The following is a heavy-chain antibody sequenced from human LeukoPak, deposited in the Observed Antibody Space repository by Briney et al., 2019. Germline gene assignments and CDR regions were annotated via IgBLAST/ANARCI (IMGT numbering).Heavy chain of an antibody. V-gene: IGHV4-59*01. CDR3: ARGEIAARD. Sequence: SEPLSLTCTVSGGSISSYYWSWIRQPPGKGLEWIGYIYYSGSTNYNPSLKSRVTISVDTSKNQFSLKLSSVTAADTAVYYCARGEIAARDWGQGTLVTVSS. D-gene: IGHD6-6*01. CDR2: IYYSGST. CDR1: GGSISSYY. J-gene: IGHJ4*02.